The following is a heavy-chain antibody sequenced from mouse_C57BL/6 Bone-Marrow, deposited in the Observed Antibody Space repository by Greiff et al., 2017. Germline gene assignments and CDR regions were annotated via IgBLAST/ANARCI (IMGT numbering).Heavy chain of an antibody. CDR3: ARDARCAY. J-gene: IGHJ3*01. CDR2: IYPRSGNT. Sequence: QVQLKQSGAELARPGASVKLSCKASGYTFTSYGISWVKQRTGQGLEWIGEIYPRSGNTYYNEKFKGKATLTVDTSSSTAYMQLSSLTSEDSAVYFCARDARCAYWGQGTLVTVSA. V-gene: IGHV1-81*01. CDR1: GYTFTSYG.